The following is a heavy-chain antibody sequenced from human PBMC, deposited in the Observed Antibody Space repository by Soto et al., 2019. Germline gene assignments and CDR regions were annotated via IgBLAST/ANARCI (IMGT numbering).Heavy chain of an antibody. CDR2: IYWDDDN. CDR1: GFSLTTSGVG. Sequence: QITLKESGPTLVKPTQTITLTCTFSGFSLTTSGVGVSWIRQPPGKALEWLALIYWDDDNLYSPSLKSRLTITKDTSKNQVVLTMTNMDPVDTATYYCARLSSTWYPYWGQGTLVTVSS. D-gene: IGHD6-13*01. V-gene: IGHV2-5*02. J-gene: IGHJ1*01. CDR3: ARLSSTWYPY.